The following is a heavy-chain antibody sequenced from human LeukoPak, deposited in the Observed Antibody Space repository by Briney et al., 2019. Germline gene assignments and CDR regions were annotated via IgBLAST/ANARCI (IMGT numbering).Heavy chain of an antibody. J-gene: IGHJ5*02. CDR3: ARDRAYGDYAA. D-gene: IGHD4-17*01. Sequence: GGSLRLSCAASGFTFSSYGMHWVRQAPGKGLEWVAVIWYDGSNKYYADSVKGRFTISRDNSKNTLYLQMNSLRADDTAVYYCARDRAYGDYAAWGQGTLVTVSS. CDR1: GFTFSSYG. V-gene: IGHV3-33*01. CDR2: IWYDGSNK.